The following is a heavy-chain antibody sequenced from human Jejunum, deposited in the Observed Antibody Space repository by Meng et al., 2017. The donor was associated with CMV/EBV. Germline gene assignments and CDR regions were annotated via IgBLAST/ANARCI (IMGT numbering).Heavy chain of an antibody. D-gene: IGHD2/OR15-2a*01. CDR3: TRDSRYAFHI. Sequence: SRAASEFALSVYSMHWVRQAPGKGLVWVSRSNTDGSVTSYADSVKGRFTISRDNAKNTLFLELNSLRAEDTAVYYCTRDSRYAFHIWGQGTMVTVSS. CDR2: SNTDGSVT. J-gene: IGHJ3*02. V-gene: IGHV3-74*01. CDR1: EFALSVYS.